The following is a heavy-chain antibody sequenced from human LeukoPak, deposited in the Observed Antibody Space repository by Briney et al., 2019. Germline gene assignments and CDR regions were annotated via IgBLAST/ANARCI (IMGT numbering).Heavy chain of an antibody. CDR1: GYTFTSYA. CDR3: ARDPYYYGSGSAYGFDY. J-gene: IGHJ4*02. D-gene: IGHD3-10*01. CDR2: INAGNGNT. Sequence: ASVKVSCKASGYTFTSYAMHWVRQAPGQRLEWMGWINAGNGNTKYSQKFQGRVSMTRDTFTSTVYMELSSLRSEDTAVYYCARDPYYYGSGSAYGFDYWGQGTLVTVSS. V-gene: IGHV1-3*01.